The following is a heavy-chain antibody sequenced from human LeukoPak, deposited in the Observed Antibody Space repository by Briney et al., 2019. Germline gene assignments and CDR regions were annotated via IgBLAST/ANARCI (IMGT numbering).Heavy chain of an antibody. CDR3: ARGGQSPSCCDC. J-gene: IGHJ4*02. CDR1: GFTLSTYS. V-gene: IGHV3-64*02. CDR2: ITSNGGST. Sequence: GGSLRLSCAAPGFTLSTYSMHWVRPAPGKGLECVSPITSNGGSTYYADSVKGRFTISRDNSKNTVYLQMGSLRAEDMAVYYCARGGQSPSCCDCWGQGPLVPVSA.